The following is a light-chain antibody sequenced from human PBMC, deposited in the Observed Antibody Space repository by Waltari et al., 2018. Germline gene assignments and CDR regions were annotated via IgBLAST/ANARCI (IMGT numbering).Light chain of an antibody. CDR2: KAS. CDR1: HRINIW. CDR3: QQFDTDVT. V-gene: IGKV1-5*01. J-gene: IGKJ2*01. Sequence: IQVIQSPSTLSASVGDTVTISCRVSHRINIWLAWYQQKPVKAPKLLIIKASTLEDGVPSRFSGSGSGTEFTLTIKSLQPDDFGTYFCQQFDTDVTFGQGTKVEI.